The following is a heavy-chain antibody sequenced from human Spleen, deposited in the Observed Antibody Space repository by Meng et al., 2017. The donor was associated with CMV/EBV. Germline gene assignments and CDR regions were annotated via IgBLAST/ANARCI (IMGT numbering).Heavy chain of an antibody. D-gene: IGHD5-18*01. CDR1: GFTLSDYY. Sequence: GESLKISCGVSGFTLSDYYMTWIRQAPGKGLEWLSYISTSGDARYYADSVRGRFTISRDNAKNSLFLQMNSLRPEDTAVYYCARDRYSHGYYFDYWGQGTQVTVSS. J-gene: IGHJ4*02. V-gene: IGHV3-11*04. CDR2: ISTSGDAR. CDR3: ARDRYSHGYYFDY.